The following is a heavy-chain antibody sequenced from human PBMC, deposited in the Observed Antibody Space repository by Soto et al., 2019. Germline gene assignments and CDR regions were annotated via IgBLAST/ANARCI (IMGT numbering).Heavy chain of an antibody. CDR1: GGSFSGYY. D-gene: IGHD6-6*01. V-gene: IGHV4-34*01. CDR2: INHSGST. CDR3: ARVRPAARLLSVVFDY. J-gene: IGHJ4*02. Sequence: QVQLQQWGAGLLKPSETLSLTCAVYGGSFSGYYWSWIRQPPGKGLEWIGEINHSGSTNYNPSLKSPVTISVDTSKNQFSLKLSSVTAADTAVYYCARVRPAARLLSVVFDYWGQGTLVTVSS.